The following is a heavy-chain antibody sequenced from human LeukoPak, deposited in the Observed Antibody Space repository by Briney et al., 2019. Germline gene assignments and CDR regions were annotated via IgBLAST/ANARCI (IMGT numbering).Heavy chain of an antibody. Sequence: PGGSLRLSCAASGFTFSSYSMAWVRQAPGKGLEWVSIISGSSGATFYADSVKGRFTISRDNSKNTLYLEMSSLRAEDTAVYYCAKEGDRGFVVADYFDSWGQGTLVTVSS. CDR1: GFTFSSYS. V-gene: IGHV3-23*01. D-gene: IGHD2-15*01. CDR2: ISGSSGAT. CDR3: AKEGDRGFVVADYFDS. J-gene: IGHJ4*02.